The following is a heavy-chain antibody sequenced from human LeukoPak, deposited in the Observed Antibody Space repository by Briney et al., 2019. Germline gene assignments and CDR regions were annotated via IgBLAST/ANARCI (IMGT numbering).Heavy chain of an antibody. J-gene: IGHJ3*02. Sequence: ASVKVSCKASGYTFTSYGISWVRQAPGQGLEWMGWINPNNGDTSYAQKFQGRLTMTRDTSISTAYMELSRLRSDDTALYYCARRRPRLVINDVLHIWGQGTMVTVSS. V-gene: IGHV1-2*02. CDR1: GYTFTSYG. CDR3: ARRRPRLVINDVLHI. CDR2: INPNNGDT. D-gene: IGHD2-21*01.